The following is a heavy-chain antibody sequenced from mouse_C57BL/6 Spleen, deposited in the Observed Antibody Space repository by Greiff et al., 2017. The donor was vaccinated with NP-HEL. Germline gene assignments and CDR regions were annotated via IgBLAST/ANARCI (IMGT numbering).Heavy chain of an antibody. Sequence: VEPGASVKISCTASGYSFTDYNMNWVKQSNGKSLEWIGVINPNYGTTSYNQKFKGKATLTVDQSSSTAYMQLNSLTSEDSAVYYCAREGDYYGSRGFDYWGQGTTLTVSS. CDR1: GYSFTDYN. CDR3: AREGDYYGSRGFDY. CDR2: INPNYGTT. V-gene: IGHV1-39*01. D-gene: IGHD1-1*01. J-gene: IGHJ2*01.